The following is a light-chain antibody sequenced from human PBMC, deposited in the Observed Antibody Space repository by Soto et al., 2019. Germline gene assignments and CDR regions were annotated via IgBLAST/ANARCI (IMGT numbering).Light chain of an antibody. CDR1: NSDVGGYNY. CDR2: YVS. J-gene: IGLJ1*01. Sequence: QSALAQPASVSGSPGQSIAISCTGTNSDVGGYNYVSWYQQLPGKAPRLMIYYVSNRPSGVSNRFSGSKSGNTAALTISGLQAEYEADYYCSSYTSSSSYVFGTGTKVTVL. V-gene: IGLV2-14*01. CDR3: SSYTSSSSYV.